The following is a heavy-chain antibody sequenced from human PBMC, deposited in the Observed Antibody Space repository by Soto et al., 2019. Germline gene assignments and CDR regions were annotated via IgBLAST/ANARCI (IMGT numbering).Heavy chain of an antibody. CDR2: ISGSGGST. CDR3: AKEGRSDFKTQEDELGDY. J-gene: IGHJ4*02. Sequence: GGSLRLSCAASGFTFSSYAMSWVRQAPGKGLEWVSAISGSGGSTYYADSVKGRFTISRDNSKNTLYLQMNSLRAEDTAVYYCAKEGRSDFKTQEDELGDYWGQGTLVTVSS. CDR1: GFTFSSYA. D-gene: IGHD3-3*01. V-gene: IGHV3-23*01.